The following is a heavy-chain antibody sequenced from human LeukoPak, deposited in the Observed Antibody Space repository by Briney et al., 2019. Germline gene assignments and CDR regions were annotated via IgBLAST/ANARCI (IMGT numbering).Heavy chain of an antibody. CDR3: ASGSSARGGADY. Sequence: TVGSLRLSCAASGFTFSSYWMSWVRQAPGEGLEWVANMNQDGSEKYYVDSVKGRFTISRDNARKSLYLQMNSLRAEDTAVYYCASGSSARGGADYWGQGTLVTVSS. J-gene: IGHJ4*02. CDR1: GFTFSSYW. D-gene: IGHD6-19*01. CDR2: MNQDGSEK. V-gene: IGHV3-7*01.